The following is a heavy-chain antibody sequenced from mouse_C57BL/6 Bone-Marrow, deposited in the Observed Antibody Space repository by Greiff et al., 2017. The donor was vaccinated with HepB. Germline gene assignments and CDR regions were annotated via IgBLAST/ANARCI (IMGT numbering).Heavy chain of an antibody. CDR2: IWSGGST. CDR3: ARRLLRLYWYFDV. Sequence: QVQLQQSGPGLVQPSQSLSITCTVSGFSLTSYGVHWVRQSPGKGLEWLGVIWSGGSTDYNAAFISRLSISKDNSKSQVFFKMNSLQADDTAIYYCARRLLRLYWYFDVWGTGTTVTVSS. CDR1: GFSLTSYG. J-gene: IGHJ1*03. D-gene: IGHD2-3*01. V-gene: IGHV2-2*01.